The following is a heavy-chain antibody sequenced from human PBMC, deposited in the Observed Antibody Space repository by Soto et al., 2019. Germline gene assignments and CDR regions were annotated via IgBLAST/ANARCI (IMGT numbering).Heavy chain of an antibody. Sequence: QVQLVQSGAEVKKPGSSVKVSCKASGGTFSSYAISWVRQAPGQGLEWMGGIIPIFGTANYAQKFQGRVTSTADDSTSTAYMELSSLRSEDTAVYYCAMLSGSQVSTYNGMDVWGQGTTVTVSS. CDR2: IIPIFGTA. V-gene: IGHV1-69*01. CDR3: AMLSGSQVSTYNGMDV. J-gene: IGHJ6*02. D-gene: IGHD1-26*01. CDR1: GGTFSSYA.